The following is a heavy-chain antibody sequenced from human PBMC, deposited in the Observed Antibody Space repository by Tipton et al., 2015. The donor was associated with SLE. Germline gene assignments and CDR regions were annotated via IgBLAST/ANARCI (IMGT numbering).Heavy chain of an antibody. Sequence: SLRLSCTASGFTFDDYTMHWVRQPPGKGLEWVAVISYDGSNKYYADSVKGRFTISRDNSKNTLYLQMNSLRAEDTAVYYCARAYFGSGTDALDIWGQGTMVTVSS. CDR1: GFTFDDYT. J-gene: IGHJ3*02. CDR3: ARAYFGSGTDALDI. CDR2: ISYDGSNK. D-gene: IGHD3-10*01. V-gene: IGHV3-30*04.